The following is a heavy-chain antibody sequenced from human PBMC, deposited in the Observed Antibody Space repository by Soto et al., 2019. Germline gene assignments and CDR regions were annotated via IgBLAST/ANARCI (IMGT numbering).Heavy chain of an antibody. D-gene: IGHD2-15*01. CDR1: GYTFTSYA. CDR3: ARGTVVTHFDY. CDR2: INAGNGNT. Sequence: AASVKVSCEASGYTFTSYAMHWVRQAPGQRLEWMGWINAGNGNTKYSQKFQGRVTITRDTSASTAYMELSSLRSEDTAVYYCARGTVVTHFDYWGQGTLVTVSS. V-gene: IGHV1-3*01. J-gene: IGHJ4*02.